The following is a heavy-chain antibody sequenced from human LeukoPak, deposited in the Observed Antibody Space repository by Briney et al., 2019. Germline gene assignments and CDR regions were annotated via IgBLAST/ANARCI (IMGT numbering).Heavy chain of an antibody. Sequence: SETLSLTCTVSGGSISSYYWSWIRQPPGKGLEWIGFIYTSGSTNDNPSLKSRATMSVDTSTNQFSLKLSSVTAADTAVYYCARVMGDLASLYHMDVWGKGTTVTVSS. CDR3: ARVMGDLASLYHMDV. J-gene: IGHJ6*03. D-gene: IGHD3-16*01. V-gene: IGHV4-4*09. CDR1: GGSISSYY. CDR2: IYTSGST.